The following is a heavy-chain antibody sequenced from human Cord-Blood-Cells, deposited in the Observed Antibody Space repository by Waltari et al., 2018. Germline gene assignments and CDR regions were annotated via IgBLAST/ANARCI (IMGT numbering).Heavy chain of an antibody. J-gene: IGHJ3*02. Sequence: QVQLQQWGAGLLKPSETLSLTCAVSGGPFRGYYWSWIRQPPGKGLEWIGEINHSGSTNYNPSLKSRVTISVDTSKNQFSLKLSSVTAADTTVYYCARGRDGCYNIWGQGTMVTVSS. CDR3: ARGRDGCYNI. CDR2: INHSGST. CDR1: GGPFRGYY. V-gene: IGHV4-34*01. D-gene: IGHD2-2*02.